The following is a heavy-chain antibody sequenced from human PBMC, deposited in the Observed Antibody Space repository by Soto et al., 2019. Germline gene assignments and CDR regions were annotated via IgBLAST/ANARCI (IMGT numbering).Heavy chain of an antibody. D-gene: IGHD3-22*01. V-gene: IGHV4-4*02. J-gene: IGHJ5*02. CDR1: GGSISSSNW. CDR3: ARVYYYDSSGINWFDP. CDR2: IYHSGST. Sequence: PSETLSLTCAVSGGSISSSNWWSWVRQPPGKGLEWIGEIYHSGSTNYNPSLKSRVTISVDRSKNQFSLKLSSVTAADTAVYYCARVYYYDSSGINWFDPWGQGTLVTVSS.